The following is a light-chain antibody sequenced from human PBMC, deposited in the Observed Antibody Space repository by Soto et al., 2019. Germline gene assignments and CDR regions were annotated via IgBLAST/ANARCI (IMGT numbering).Light chain of an antibody. J-gene: IGKJ1*01. Sequence: DTGLTQAPAILSLSAGERATLSCRANQGVTTYLAWYQLRPGQAPRLLMSDASSRATGVPVRFSGSGSGTDFTLTISSLEPEDSAVYYCQQRSNWPPTFGPGTKVEIK. V-gene: IGKV3-11*01. CDR2: DAS. CDR1: QGVTTY. CDR3: QQRSNWPPT.